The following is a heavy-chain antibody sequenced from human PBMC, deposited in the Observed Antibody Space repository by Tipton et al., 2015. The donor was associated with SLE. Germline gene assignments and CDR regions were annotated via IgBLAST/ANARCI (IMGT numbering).Heavy chain of an antibody. CDR2: IYYSGST. V-gene: IGHV4-59*01. D-gene: IGHD3-22*01. Sequence: TLSLTCTVSGGSLSSYYWSWIRQPPGKGLEWIGYIYYSGSTNYNPSLKSRVTISADTSKNQFSLKLSSVTAADTAVYYCASDGRGYYYDSSGYFDPWGQGTLATVSS. J-gene: IGHJ5*02. CDR3: ASDGRGYYYDSSGYFDP. CDR1: GGSLSSYY.